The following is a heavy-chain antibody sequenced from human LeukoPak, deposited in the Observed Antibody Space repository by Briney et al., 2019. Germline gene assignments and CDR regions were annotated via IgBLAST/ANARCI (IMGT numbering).Heavy chain of an antibody. CDR2: VYSSGNT. D-gene: IGHD2-2*01. V-gene: IGHV4-4*07. CDR1: SGSISGYY. Sequence: SETLSLTCTVSSGSISGYYWSWIRQPAGKGLEWIGRVYSSGNTNYNPSLRGRVTMSVDRSKNQFSLRLTSVTAADTAVYSCARAGSRFSSAPAWPFDYWGQGILVTVSS. J-gene: IGHJ4*02. CDR3: ARAGSRFSSAPAWPFDY.